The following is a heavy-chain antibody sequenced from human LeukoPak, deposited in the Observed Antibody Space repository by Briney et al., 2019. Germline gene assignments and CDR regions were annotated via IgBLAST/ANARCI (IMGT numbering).Heavy chain of an antibody. CDR2: INGDGRNI. V-gene: IGHV3-74*01. D-gene: IGHD2-21*01. CDR1: GFTFSSYA. Sequence: GGSLRLSCAASGFTFSSYAMHWVRQDPRKGLVWVSRINGDGRNINYADSVRGRFTISRDNSKNTLYLQMDSLRSEDTAVYYCARDFFPIADSTWYEIGYWGQGTLVTVSS. J-gene: IGHJ4*02. CDR3: ARDFFPIADSTWYEIGY.